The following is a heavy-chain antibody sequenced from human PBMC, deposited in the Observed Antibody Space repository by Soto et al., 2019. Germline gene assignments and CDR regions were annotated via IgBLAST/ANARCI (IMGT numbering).Heavy chain of an antibody. CDR2: ISGSGGST. V-gene: IGHV3-23*01. J-gene: IGHJ4*02. CDR3: AKVSPAGPVVVVAATQTFDY. D-gene: IGHD2-15*01. Sequence: GGSLRLSCAASGFTFSSYAMSWVRQAPGKGLEWVSAISGSGGSTYYADSVKGRFTISRDNSKNTLYLQMNSLRAEDTAVYYCAKVSPAGPVVVVAATQTFDYWGQGTLVTVSS. CDR1: GFTFSSYA.